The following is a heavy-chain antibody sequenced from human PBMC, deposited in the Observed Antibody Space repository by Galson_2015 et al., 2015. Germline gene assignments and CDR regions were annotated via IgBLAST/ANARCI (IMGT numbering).Heavy chain of an antibody. CDR1: GLTVTSNY. D-gene: IGHD6-6*01. CDR2: IYSGGST. CDR3: ARVAVRPPSFHFYMDV. Sequence: SLRLSCAATGLTVTSNYMTWVRQAPGKGLEWVSVIYSGGSTKDADSVKGRFTIPRDKSKNRLYPQMNSLTPDDTAVYYCARVAVRPPSFHFYMDVWGHGTTVIVS. V-gene: IGHV3-53*01. J-gene: IGHJ6*02.